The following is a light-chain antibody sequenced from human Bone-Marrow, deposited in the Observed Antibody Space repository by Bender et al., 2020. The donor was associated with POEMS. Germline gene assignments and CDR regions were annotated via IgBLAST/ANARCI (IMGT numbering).Light chain of an antibody. V-gene: IGLV2-14*03. CDR1: SSDIGGYNY. CDR3: ISYTSSSTLV. J-gene: IGLJ3*02. Sequence: QSALTQPASVSGSPGQSITISCTGTSSDIGGYNYVYWYQQHPGKAPKLMILDVNNRPSGVSNRFSGSKSDNTASLTISGLQAEDEADYFCISYTSSSTLVFGGGTKLTVL. CDR2: DVN.